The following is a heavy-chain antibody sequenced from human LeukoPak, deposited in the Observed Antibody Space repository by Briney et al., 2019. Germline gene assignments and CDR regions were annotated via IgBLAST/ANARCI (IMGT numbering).Heavy chain of an antibody. D-gene: IGHD3-10*01. V-gene: IGHV3-7*01. CDR2: IKQDGGEK. CDR3: ARYYGSGSYYQEDHFDY. Sequence: GGSLRLSCAASGFSISTFWMCWVRQAPGKGLEWVANIKQDGGEKYYADSVKGRFTISRDNSKNTLYLQMNSLRAEDTAVYYCARYYGSGSYYQEDHFDYWGQGTLVTVSS. CDR1: GFSISTFW. J-gene: IGHJ4*02.